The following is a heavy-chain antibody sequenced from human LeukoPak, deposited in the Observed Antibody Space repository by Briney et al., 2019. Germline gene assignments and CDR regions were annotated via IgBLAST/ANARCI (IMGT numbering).Heavy chain of an antibody. J-gene: IGHJ4*02. CDR2: ISSSSSYI. D-gene: IGHD3-10*01. Sequence: GGSLRLSCAASGFTFSSYSMNWVRQAPGKGLEWVSSISSSSSYIYYADSVKGRFTISRDNAKNSLYLQMNSLRAEDAAVYYCAYHGSGSYYPFDYWGQGTLVTVSS. CDR3: AYHGSGSYYPFDY. CDR1: GFTFSSYS. V-gene: IGHV3-21*01.